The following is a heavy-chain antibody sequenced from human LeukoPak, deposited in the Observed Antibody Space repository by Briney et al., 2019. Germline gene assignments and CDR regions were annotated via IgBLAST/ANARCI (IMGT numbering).Heavy chain of an antibody. CDR2: IWYDGSNK. Sequence: GRSLRLSCAASGFTFSSYGMHWVRQAPGKGLEWVAVIWYDGSNKYYADSVKGRFTISRDNSKNTLYLQMNSLRAEDTAVYYCATHSTITMVRGARDYWGQGTLVTVSS. D-gene: IGHD3-10*01. CDR1: GFTFSSYG. V-gene: IGHV3-33*01. J-gene: IGHJ4*02. CDR3: ATHSTITMVRGARDY.